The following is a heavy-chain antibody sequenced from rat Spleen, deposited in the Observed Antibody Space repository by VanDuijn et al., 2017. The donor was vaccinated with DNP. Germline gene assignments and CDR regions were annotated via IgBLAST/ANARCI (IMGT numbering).Heavy chain of an antibody. Sequence: EVQLVESGGGLVQPGGSLKLSCAASDFTFNNFYMAWVRQVPEKGLEWVATISSTGGKTYYSDSVKGRFTISRDNANSTLHLQMDSLRSEDTAIYHCVTHENYYDGSYWFAYWGQGTLVTVSS. D-gene: IGHD1-12*02. J-gene: IGHJ3*01. V-gene: IGHV5-25*01. CDR1: DFTFNNFY. CDR2: ISSTGGKT. CDR3: VTHENYYDGSYWFAY.